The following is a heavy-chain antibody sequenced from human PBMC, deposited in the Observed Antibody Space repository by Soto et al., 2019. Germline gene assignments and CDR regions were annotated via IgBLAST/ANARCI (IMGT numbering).Heavy chain of an antibody. V-gene: IGHV5-51*01. CDR3: ARNSHHCGDYVRNYYYGMDV. CDR1: GYSFTSYW. Sequence: GESLKISCKGSGYSFTSYWIGWVRQMPGKGLEWMGIIYPGDSDTRYSPSFQGQVTISADKSISTAYLQWSSLKASDTAMYYCARNSHHCGDYVRNYYYGMDVWGQGTTVTVSS. J-gene: IGHJ6*02. CDR2: IYPGDSDT. D-gene: IGHD4-17*01.